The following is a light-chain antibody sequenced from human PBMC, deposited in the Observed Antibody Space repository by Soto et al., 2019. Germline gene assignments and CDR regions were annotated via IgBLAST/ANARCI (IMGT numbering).Light chain of an antibody. CDR1: SSSIGRNT. CDR3: AAWDDSLNGVV. CDR2: GNN. V-gene: IGLV1-44*01. J-gene: IGLJ3*02. Sequence: QPVLTQPPSASGTPGQRVTISCSGSSSSIGRNTVNWYQQLPGTAPKLLICGNNQRPSGVPDRFSGSKSGTSASLAISGLQSEDEADYYCAAWDDSLNGVVFGGGTKLTVL.